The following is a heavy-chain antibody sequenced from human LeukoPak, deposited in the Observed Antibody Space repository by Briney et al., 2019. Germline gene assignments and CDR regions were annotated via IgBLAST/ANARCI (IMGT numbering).Heavy chain of an antibody. CDR1: DDYA. J-gene: IGHJ5*02. Sequence: DDYAMHXVRQXXGXGLEGVSCISWNSGSIGYADSVKGRFTISRDNAKNSLYLQMNSLRAEDTALYYCAKDGRFDPWGQGTLVTVSS. V-gene: IGHV3-9*01. CDR2: ISWNSGSI. CDR3: AKDGRFDP.